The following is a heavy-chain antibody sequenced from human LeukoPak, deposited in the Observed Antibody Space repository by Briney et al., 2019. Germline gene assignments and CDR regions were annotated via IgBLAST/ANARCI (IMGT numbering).Heavy chain of an antibody. Sequence: PGGSLRLPCAASGFTFSSYWMHWVRQAPGKGLVWVSRINSDGSSTSYADSVKGRFTISRDNAKNTLYLQMNSLRAEDTAVYYCARDLGPYYYDSSGYYYGYWGQGTLVTVSS. V-gene: IGHV3-74*01. CDR3: ARDLGPYYYDSSGYYYGY. CDR2: INSDGSST. D-gene: IGHD3-22*01. CDR1: GFTFSSYW. J-gene: IGHJ4*02.